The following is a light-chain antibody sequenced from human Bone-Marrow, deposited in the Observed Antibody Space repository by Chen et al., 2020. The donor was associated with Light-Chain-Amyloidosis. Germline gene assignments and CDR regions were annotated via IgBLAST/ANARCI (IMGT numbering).Light chain of an antibody. J-gene: IGKJ4*01. CDR3: QQYNDWPLT. CDR1: QGLNNK. CDR2: DAS. Sequence: EIVMTQSPATLSLSPGERATLSCGASQGLNNKLAWHQQKPGQAPRLLIYDASTRATDIPSRFRGSGSGTEFTLTITSLTSEDFALYYCQQYNDWPLTFGGGTKVE. V-gene: IGKV3-15*01.